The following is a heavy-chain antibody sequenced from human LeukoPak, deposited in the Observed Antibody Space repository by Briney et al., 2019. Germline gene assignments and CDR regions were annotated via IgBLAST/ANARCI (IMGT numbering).Heavy chain of an antibody. D-gene: IGHD1-26*01. J-gene: IGHJ4*02. Sequence: DPGGSLRLSCAASGLTFSSYVMSWVRQAPGKGLEWVSTISGNGRNTYYADSVKGRFTVSGDNSKNTLYLQMNSPRAEDTAVYYCAKVGATHYFDYWGQGTLVTVSS. CDR1: GLTFSSYV. CDR3: AKVGATHYFDY. CDR2: ISGNGRNT. V-gene: IGHV3-23*01.